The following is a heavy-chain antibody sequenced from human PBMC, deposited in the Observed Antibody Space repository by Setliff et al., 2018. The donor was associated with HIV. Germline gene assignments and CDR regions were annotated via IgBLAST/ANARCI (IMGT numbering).Heavy chain of an antibody. CDR2: IYYTGNT. CDR3: ARLGSGWHWVTRIDY. Sequence: PSETLSLTCNVSGASLSGSGFYWGWLRQPPGKGLQWIGSIYYTGNTFYNVSLTSRVTISIDTSKNLFFLTVRSVTAADTGIYYCARLGSGWHWVTRIDYWGRGTLVTVSS. V-gene: IGHV4-39*02. CDR1: GASLSGSGFY. J-gene: IGHJ4*02. D-gene: IGHD6-19*01.